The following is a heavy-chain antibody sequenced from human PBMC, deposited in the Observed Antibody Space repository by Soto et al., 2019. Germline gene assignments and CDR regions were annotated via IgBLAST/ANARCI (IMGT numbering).Heavy chain of an antibody. CDR2: ISYDGSNK. CDR3: AKPVLRFLEWSYFDY. J-gene: IGHJ4*02. Sequence: GGSLRLSCAASGFTFSSYGMHWVRQAPGKGLEWVAVISYDGSNKYYADSVKGRFTISRDNSKNTLYLQMNSLRAEDTAVYYCAKPVLRFLEWSYFDYWGQGTLVTVSS. V-gene: IGHV3-30*18. CDR1: GFTFSSYG. D-gene: IGHD3-3*01.